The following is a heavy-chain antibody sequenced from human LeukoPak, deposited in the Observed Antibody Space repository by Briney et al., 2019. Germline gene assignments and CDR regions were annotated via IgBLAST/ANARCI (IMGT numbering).Heavy chain of an antibody. CDR3: ARLPSATHPFDY. CDR1: GYSFTSYW. J-gene: IGHJ4*02. V-gene: IGHV5-51*01. CDR2: IYPRDSDT. Sequence: GESLKISCKGSGYSFTSYWIGWVRQMPGKGLEWMGIIYPRDSDTRYSPAFQGQVTISADTSIGTAYLQWTSLKASDTAMYYCARLPSATHPFDYWGQGTLVTVSS.